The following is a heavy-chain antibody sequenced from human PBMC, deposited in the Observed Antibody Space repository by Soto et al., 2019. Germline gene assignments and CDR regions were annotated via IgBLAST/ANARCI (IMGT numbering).Heavy chain of an antibody. CDR1: GYTLTELS. J-gene: IGHJ5*02. D-gene: IGHD3-10*01. V-gene: IGHV1-24*01. Sequence: ASVKVSCKVSGYTLTELSMHWVRQAPGKGLEWMGGFDPEDGETIYAQKFQGRVTMTEDTSTDTAYMELSSLRPEDTAVYYCATALKSMVRGVIIIWFDPWGQGTLVTVSS. CDR3: ATALKSMVRGVIIIWFDP. CDR2: FDPEDGET.